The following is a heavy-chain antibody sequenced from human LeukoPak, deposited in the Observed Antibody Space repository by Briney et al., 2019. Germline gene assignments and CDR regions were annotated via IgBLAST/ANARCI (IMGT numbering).Heavy chain of an antibody. CDR2: IRQDGGEQ. Sequence: PGGSLRLSCEASGFTFSNDWMGWVRQAPGKGLEWVANIRQDGGEQYYMDSVKGRFTISRDNAKNTLYLEMKSLRAEDTAVYYCTCDLNRSDGLWGQGTMVTVSA. CDR1: GFTFSNDW. J-gene: IGHJ3*01. D-gene: IGHD2/OR15-2a*01. CDR3: TCDLNRSDGL. V-gene: IGHV3-7*01.